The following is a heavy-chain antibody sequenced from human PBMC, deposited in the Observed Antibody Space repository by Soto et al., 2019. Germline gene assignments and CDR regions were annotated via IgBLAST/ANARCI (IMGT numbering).Heavy chain of an antibody. V-gene: IGHV1-2*04. J-gene: IGHJ4*02. CDR2: INPNSGGT. Sequence: ASVKVSCKASGYTFTGYYMHWVRQAPGQGLEWMGWINPNSGGTNYAQKFQGWVTMTRDTSISTAYMELSRLRSDDTAVYYCARDPDTAMVNPYFDYWGQGTLVTVPS. D-gene: IGHD5-18*01. CDR1: GYTFTGYY. CDR3: ARDPDTAMVNPYFDY.